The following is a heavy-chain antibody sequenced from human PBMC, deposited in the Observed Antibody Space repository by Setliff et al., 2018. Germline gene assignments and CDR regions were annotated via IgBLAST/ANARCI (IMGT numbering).Heavy chain of an antibody. CDR2: ISGSGGNT. D-gene: IGHD3-10*01. J-gene: IGHJ4*02. CDR3: AKDDQIRGHNLDY. V-gene: IGHV3-23*01. Sequence: GGSLRLSCAASGFTFSSYTMSWVRQAPGKGREWVSAISGSGGNTYYADSVKGRFTISRDNSNNTLYLQMNSLRADDTATYYCAKDDQIRGHNLDYWGQGTLVTVSS. CDR1: GFTFSSYT.